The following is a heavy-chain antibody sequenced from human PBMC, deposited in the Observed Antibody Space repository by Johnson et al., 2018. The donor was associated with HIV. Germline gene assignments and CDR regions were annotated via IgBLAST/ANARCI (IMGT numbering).Heavy chain of an antibody. D-gene: IGHD3-22*01. CDR2: IYSGGNT. Sequence: VQLVESGGDLVQPGGSLRLSCAASGFIVSTNYMNWVRQAPGKGLEWVSGIYSGGNTYYADSVKGRFTISRDNSKNTVDLQMNSLRTEDTAIYYCARDIRVYYFDTSGRSHSDAFDVWGQGTMVTVSS. CDR3: ARDIRVYYFDTSGRSHSDAFDV. J-gene: IGHJ3*01. V-gene: IGHV3-66*02. CDR1: GFIVSTNY.